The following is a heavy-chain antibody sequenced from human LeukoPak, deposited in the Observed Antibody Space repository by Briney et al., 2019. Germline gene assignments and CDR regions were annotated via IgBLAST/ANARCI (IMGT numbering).Heavy chain of an antibody. CDR3: VRGLSRYCGSDTCYTQRQNWFDP. CDR2: MYYTGTT. Sequence: SETLSLTCAVSGGSIRSYYWSWIRQPPGKGLEWIGYMYYTGTTNYNPSLKSRVTISVDTSKNQFSLKLSSVTAADTAVYFCVRGLSRYCGSDTCYTQRQNWFDPWGQGTVVIVSS. D-gene: IGHD2-15*01. V-gene: IGHV4-59*08. J-gene: IGHJ5*02. CDR1: GGSIRSYY.